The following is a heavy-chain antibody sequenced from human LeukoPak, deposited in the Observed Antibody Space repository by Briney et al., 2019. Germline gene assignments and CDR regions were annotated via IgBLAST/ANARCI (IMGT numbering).Heavy chain of an antibody. CDR1: GGTFSSYA. J-gene: IGHJ6*03. CDR3: ARLRYCSSTSCPAPGDYYYYMDV. D-gene: IGHD2-2*01. CDR2: IIPIFGTA. Sequence: GASVKVSCKASGGTFSSYAISWVRQAPGQGLEWMGGIIPIFGTANYAQKFQGRVTITADESTSTAYMELSSLRSEDTAVYYCARLRYCSSTSCPAPGDYYYYMDVWGKGTTVTVS. V-gene: IGHV1-69*13.